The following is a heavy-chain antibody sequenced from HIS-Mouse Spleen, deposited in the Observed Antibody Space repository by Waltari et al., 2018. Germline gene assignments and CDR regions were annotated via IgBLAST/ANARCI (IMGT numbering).Heavy chain of an antibody. Sequence: QVQLVQSGAEVKKPGPSVKVSCTASGYTFTGSYMHWVRQVPGQGLEWMGWINPNSGGTNYAQKFQGRVTMTRDTSISTAYMELSRLRSDDTAVYYCAREDRLGIGAFDIWGQGTMVTVSS. CDR3: AREDRLGIGAFDI. V-gene: IGHV1-2*02. D-gene: IGHD7-27*01. CDR2: INPNSGGT. J-gene: IGHJ3*02. CDR1: GYTFTGSY.